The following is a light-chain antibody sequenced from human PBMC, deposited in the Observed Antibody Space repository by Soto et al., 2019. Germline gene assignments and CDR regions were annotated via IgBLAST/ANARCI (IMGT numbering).Light chain of an antibody. CDR1: QDIKNF. CDR3: QQYDSLPPT. J-gene: IGKJ4*01. V-gene: IGKV1-33*01. CDR2: DAF. Sequence: DIQMTQSPSSLSASVGDSVTMTCQASQDIKNFLNWYQQKPGKAPKLLIYDAFKLDTRVPSRFSGSGFGTDFTFAISSLQPEDISTYFCQQYDSLPPTFGGGTKVEI.